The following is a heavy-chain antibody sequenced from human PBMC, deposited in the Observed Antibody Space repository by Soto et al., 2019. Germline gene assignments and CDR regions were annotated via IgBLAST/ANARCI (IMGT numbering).Heavy chain of an antibody. V-gene: IGHV3-11*05. Sequence: QVQLVESGGGLVEPGGSLRLSCAASGFTFSDFYMSWVRQAPGKGLEWVSYITTSTSTNYADSVRGRFTISRDNAKNSLFLQMNSLKAEDTAVYYCAREKMAAAGCFDYWGQGILVTVSS. CDR2: ITTSTST. CDR1: GFTFSDFY. J-gene: IGHJ4*02. CDR3: AREKMAAAGCFDY. D-gene: IGHD2-15*01.